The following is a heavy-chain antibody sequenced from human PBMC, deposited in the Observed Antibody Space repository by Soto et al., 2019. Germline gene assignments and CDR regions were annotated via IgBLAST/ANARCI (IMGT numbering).Heavy chain of an antibody. J-gene: IGHJ4*02. CDR1: GGSISSGDYY. CDR3: ARGRIFESQPEDY. D-gene: IGHD3-3*01. CDR2: IYYSGST. Sequence: QVQLQELGPGLVKPSQTLSLTCTVSGGSISSGDYYWSWIRQPPGKGLEWIGYIYYSGSTYDNPSLKSRVTITVDPSQNQSSLKLSCVTAAETAVYYCARGRIFESQPEDYWGQGTLVTVSS. V-gene: IGHV4-30-4*01.